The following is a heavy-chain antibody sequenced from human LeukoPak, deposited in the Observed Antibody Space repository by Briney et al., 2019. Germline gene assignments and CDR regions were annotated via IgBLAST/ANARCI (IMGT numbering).Heavy chain of an antibody. CDR2: IYHSGST. Sequence: SGTLSLTCAVSGGSISSSNWWSWVRQPPGKGLEWIGEIYHSGSTNYNPSLKSRVTISVDKSKNQFSLKLSSVTAADTAVYYCAKHREPMVFWGREERGAFDIWGQGTMVTVSS. V-gene: IGHV4-4*02. CDR3: AKHREPMVFWGREERGAFDI. D-gene: IGHD3-10*01. CDR1: GGSISSSNW. J-gene: IGHJ3*02.